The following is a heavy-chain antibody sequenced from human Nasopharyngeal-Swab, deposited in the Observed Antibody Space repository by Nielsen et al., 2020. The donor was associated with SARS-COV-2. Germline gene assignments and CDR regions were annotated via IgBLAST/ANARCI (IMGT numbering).Heavy chain of an antibody. D-gene: IGHD2-8*01. Sequence: LRLSCTVSGGSISSGGYYWSWIRQHPGQGLEWIGNIYYSGSTYYNPSLKSRVTISVDTSKNQFSLKLSSVTAADAAVYYCARATSSIVLMVYVIGSLDIWGQGTMVTVSS. J-gene: IGHJ3*02. V-gene: IGHV4-31*03. CDR1: GGSISSGGYY. CDR3: ARATSSIVLMVYVIGSLDI. CDR2: IYYSGST.